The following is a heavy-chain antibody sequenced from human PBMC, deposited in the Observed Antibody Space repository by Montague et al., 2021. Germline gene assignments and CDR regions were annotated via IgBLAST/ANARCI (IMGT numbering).Heavy chain of an antibody. CDR1: GFTFEDYS. CDR3: ARDPHSLDF. Sequence: SLRLSCAASGFTFEDYSMNWVRQTPGKGLEWVSYIHNSGHTTYYADFVKGRFTISRDNAKNSLFLEMNDLRDDDTAIYYCARDPHSLDFWGQGVLVTVSS. CDR2: IHNSGHTT. D-gene: IGHD1-26*01. J-gene: IGHJ4*02. V-gene: IGHV3-48*02.